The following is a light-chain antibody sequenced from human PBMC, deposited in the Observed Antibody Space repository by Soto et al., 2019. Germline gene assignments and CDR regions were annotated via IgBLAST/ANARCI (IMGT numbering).Light chain of an antibody. CDR3: QQYNVWPLT. CDR1: QSVTSN. J-gene: IGKJ4*01. Sequence: EIVMTQSPGTLSVSPGERATLSCRASQSVTSNLAWYQQKPGQTPNLLIYVASTRATGIPARFSGSGSGTEFTLTISSLQSEDFAVYYCQQYNVWPLTFGGGTKLEFK. CDR2: VAS. V-gene: IGKV3-15*01.